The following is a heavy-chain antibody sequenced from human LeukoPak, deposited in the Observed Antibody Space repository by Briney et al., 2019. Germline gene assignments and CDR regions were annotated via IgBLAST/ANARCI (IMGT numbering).Heavy chain of an antibody. J-gene: IGHJ3*02. CDR1: GYSITGHY. CDR3: ARNLWFGESSDAFDM. D-gene: IGHD3-10*01. V-gene: IGHV1-2*02. Sequence: ASVKVSCKASGYSITGHYMHWVRQAPGQGLEWTGWINPKSGGTNYAQKFQGRVTMTRDTSISTAYMDMSSLRSDDTAVYYCARNLWFGESSDAFDMWGQGTMVTVSS. CDR2: INPKSGGT.